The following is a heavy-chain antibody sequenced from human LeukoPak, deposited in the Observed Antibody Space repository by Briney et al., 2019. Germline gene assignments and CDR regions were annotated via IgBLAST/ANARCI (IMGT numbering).Heavy chain of an antibody. Sequence: PGGSLRLSCVASGISVSTNYMTWVRQAPGKGLELIYSDAAAYYADSVKGRFTISRDNSENTLYLQMNSLRAEDTAVYYCARGIVGIIPLDPWGQGTLVTVSS. J-gene: IGHJ5*02. V-gene: IGHV3-53*01. D-gene: IGHD1-26*01. CDR1: GISVSTNY. CDR3: ARGIVGIIPLDP. CDR2: IYSDAAA.